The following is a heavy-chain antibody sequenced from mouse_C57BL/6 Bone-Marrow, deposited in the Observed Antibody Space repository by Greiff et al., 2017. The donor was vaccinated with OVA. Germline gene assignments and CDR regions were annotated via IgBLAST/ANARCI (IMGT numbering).Heavy chain of an antibody. V-gene: IGHV1-81*01. CDR3: ARSVRFFYAMDY. CDR1: GYTFTSYG. Sequence: QVQLKESGAELARPGASVKLSCKASGYTFTSYGISWVKQRTGQGLEWIGEIYPRSGNTYYNEKLKGKATLTADQSSSTAYMELRSLTSEDSAVYFCARSVRFFYAMDYWGQGTSGTVSS. CDR2: IYPRSGNT. J-gene: IGHJ4*01.